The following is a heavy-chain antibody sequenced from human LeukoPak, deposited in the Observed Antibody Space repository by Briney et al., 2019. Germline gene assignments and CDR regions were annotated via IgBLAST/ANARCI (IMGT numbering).Heavy chain of an antibody. CDR2: IRYDGSNK. CDR1: GFTFSSYG. Sequence: GGSLRLSCAASGFTFSSYGMHWVRQAPGKGLEWVAFIRYDGSNKYYADSVKGRFTISRDNSKNTLYLQMNSLRAEDTAVCYCARDPFTYSGGYLGLDYWGQGTLVTVSS. J-gene: IGHJ4*02. V-gene: IGHV3-30*02. CDR3: ARDPFTYSGGYLGLDY. D-gene: IGHD1-26*01.